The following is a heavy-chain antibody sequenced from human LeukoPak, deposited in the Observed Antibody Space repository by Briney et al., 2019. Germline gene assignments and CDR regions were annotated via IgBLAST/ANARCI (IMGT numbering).Heavy chain of an antibody. CDR1: GGSTSNYY. V-gene: IGHV4-4*07. D-gene: IGHD5-18*01. CDR2: IYISGST. J-gene: IGHJ6*02. CDR3: AGELWTNRYQYYCMDV. Sequence: SETLSLTCTVSGGSTSNYYWNWIRQPPGKGLEWIGRIYISGSTKYNPSLESRVTMSVDTSKNQLSLNLESVTAADTAVYYCAGELWTNRYQYYCMDVWGQGTTVTVSS.